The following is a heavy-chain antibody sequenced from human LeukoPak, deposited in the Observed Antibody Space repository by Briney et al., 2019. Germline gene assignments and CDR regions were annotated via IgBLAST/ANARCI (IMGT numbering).Heavy chain of an antibody. CDR2: IIPIFGTA. CDR1: GGTFSSYA. CDR3: ARGEEYCSSTSCYYFNY. D-gene: IGHD2-2*01. V-gene: IGHV1-69*13. Sequence: ASVKVSCKASGGTFSSYAISWVRQAPGQGLEWMGGIIPIFGTANYAQKFQGRVTITADESTSTAYMELSSLRSEDTAVYYCARGEEYCSSTSCYYFNYWGQGTLVTVSS. J-gene: IGHJ4*02.